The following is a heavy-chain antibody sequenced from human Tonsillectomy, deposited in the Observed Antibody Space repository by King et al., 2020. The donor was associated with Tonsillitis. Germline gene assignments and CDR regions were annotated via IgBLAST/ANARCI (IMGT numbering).Heavy chain of an antibody. CDR2: ISYDESNK. CDR1: GFTFNNYA. V-gene: IGHV3-30*17. D-gene: IGHD6-19*01. CDR3: AKDRGPVAVAGEMDV. Sequence: VQLVESGGGVVQPGRSLRLSCAASGFTFNNYAMHWVRPAPGKGLEWVAVISYDESNKFYADSVKGRFTVSRDSSKNTLHLLMNSLRPEDTAVYYCAKDRGPVAVAGEMDVWGKGTTVTVSS. J-gene: IGHJ6*04.